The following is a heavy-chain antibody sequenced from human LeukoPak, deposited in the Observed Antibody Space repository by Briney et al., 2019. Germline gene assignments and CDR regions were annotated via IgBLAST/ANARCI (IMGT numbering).Heavy chain of an antibody. CDR2: INAGNGKT. CDR1: GYSFSDYA. Sequence: GASVKVSCKASGYSFSDYAIHWVRQAPGQRLEWMGLINAGNGKTKYSQNFQGRGTITRDRSASTAYMELSSLRSEDTSIYYCARGRWTATETTYYLDYWGQGTLVTVSS. CDR3: ARGRWTATETTYYLDY. D-gene: IGHD4-17*01. V-gene: IGHV1-3*01. J-gene: IGHJ4*02.